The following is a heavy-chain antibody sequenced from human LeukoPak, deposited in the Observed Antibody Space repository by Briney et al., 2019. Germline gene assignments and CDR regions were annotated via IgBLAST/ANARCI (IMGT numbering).Heavy chain of an antibody. Sequence: GGSLRLSCAASGFTFGVYAMTWVRQAPGKGLQWVSAITGSGGSTYYADSVKGRFTISRDNSKNTLYLRMNGLRAEDTAVYYCATLPRGPTGYVGYGGEDYWGQGTLVTVSS. J-gene: IGHJ4*02. CDR2: ITGSGGST. V-gene: IGHV3-23*01. D-gene: IGHD5-12*01. CDR1: GFTFGVYA. CDR3: ATLPRGPTGYVGYGGEDY.